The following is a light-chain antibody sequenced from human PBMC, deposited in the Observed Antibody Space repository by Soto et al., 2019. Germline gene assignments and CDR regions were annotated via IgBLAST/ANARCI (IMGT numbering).Light chain of an antibody. CDR2: EVS. Sequence: QSVLTQPASLSGSPGQSITLSCPGTRSDVGSYNLVSWYQQHPGKAPKLMIYEVSKRPSGVSNRFSGSKSGNTASLTISGLQAEDEADYYCCSYAGSSTFVFGTGTKVTVL. V-gene: IGLV2-23*02. CDR1: RSDVGSYNL. J-gene: IGLJ1*01. CDR3: CSYAGSSTFV.